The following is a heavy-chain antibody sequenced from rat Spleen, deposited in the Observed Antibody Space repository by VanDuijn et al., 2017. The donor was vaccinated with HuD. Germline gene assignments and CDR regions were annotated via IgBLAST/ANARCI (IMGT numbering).Heavy chain of an antibody. D-gene: IGHD1-12*01. CDR2: ISTGGGNT. CDR1: GFTFSNYD. CDR3: TTDSYAQSYFDY. V-gene: IGHV5S23*01. J-gene: IGHJ2*01. Sequence: EVQLVESGGGLVQPGRSLKLSCAASGFTFSNYDMAWVRLAPTKGLEWVASISTGGGNTYYRDSVKGRFTISRDNAKSTLYLQMDSLRSEDTATYYCTTDSYAQSYFDYWGQGVMVTVSS.